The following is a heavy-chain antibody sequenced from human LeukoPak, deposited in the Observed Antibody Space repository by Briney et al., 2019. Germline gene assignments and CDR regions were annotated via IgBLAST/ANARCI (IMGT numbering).Heavy chain of an antibody. CDR2: IYTGDSDT. CDR1: GYSFTSYW. D-gene: IGHD5-24*01. J-gene: IGHJ6*02. V-gene: IGHV5-51*01. Sequence: GESLKISCKGSGYSFTSYWIGGVRQMPGKGLEWMGIIYTGDSDTRYTPSFQGQVTISADKSITTAYLQWSSLKASDSAMYYCARHRSGDGFAPRGGYYYYYGMDVWGQGTTVTVSS. CDR3: ARHRSGDGFAPRGGYYYYYGMDV.